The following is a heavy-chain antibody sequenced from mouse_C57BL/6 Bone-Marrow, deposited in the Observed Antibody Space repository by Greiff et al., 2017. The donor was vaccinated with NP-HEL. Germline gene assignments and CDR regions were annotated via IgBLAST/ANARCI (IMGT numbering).Heavy chain of an antibody. J-gene: IGHJ2*01. Sequence: QVQLQQSGAELVRPGTSVKVSCKASGYAFTNYLIEWVKQRPGQGLEWIGVINPGSGGTNYNEKFKGKATLTADKSSSTAYMQLSRLTSEDSAVYFCAREGYYYGSSYDYWGQGTTLTVSS. CDR1: GYAFTNYL. CDR2: INPGSGGT. D-gene: IGHD1-1*01. V-gene: IGHV1-54*01. CDR3: AREGYYYGSSYDY.